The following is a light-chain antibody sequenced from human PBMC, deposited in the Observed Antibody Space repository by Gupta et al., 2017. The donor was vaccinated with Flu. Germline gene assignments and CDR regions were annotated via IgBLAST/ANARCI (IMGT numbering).Light chain of an antibody. J-gene: IGKJ1*01. CDR2: LVS. Sequence: VVMTQSPLSLPVTLGQTASISCRSSQSLVYSDGNTVLHWFQQRPGQAPMRLIYLVSHRESGVPDRFSGSGSGTEFTLKISRVEAGDVGIYFCMQGAHWPWAFGQGTKVEI. CDR1: QSLVYSDGNTV. CDR3: MQGAHWPWA. V-gene: IGKV2-30*01.